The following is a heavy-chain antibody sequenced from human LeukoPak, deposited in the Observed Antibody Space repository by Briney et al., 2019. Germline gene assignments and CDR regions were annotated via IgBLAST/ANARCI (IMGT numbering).Heavy chain of an antibody. J-gene: IGHJ4*02. CDR1: RLTPRTYA. Sequence: PGRSLTLSCPASRLTPRTYALPSLRPAPPKAPPPLAPPPYHAPHTYYADSVKGRFTISRDNSKNTLYLQMNSLGAEDTAVYYCAKEMGHSPHSSGTYWSDGGVGLDYWGQGTLVTVSS. CDR2: PPYHAPHT. D-gene: IGHD3-10*01. V-gene: IGHV3-30-3*01. CDR3: AKEMGHSPHSSGTYWSDGGVGLDY.